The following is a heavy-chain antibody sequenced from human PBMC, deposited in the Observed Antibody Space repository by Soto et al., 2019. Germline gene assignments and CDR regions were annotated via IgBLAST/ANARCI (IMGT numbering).Heavy chain of an antibody. CDR3: AKCITIFGVVITLYYYYMDV. D-gene: IGHD3-3*01. V-gene: IGHV1-46*03. CDR1: GYTFTSYY. J-gene: IGHJ6*03. Sequence: ASVKVSCKASGYTFTSYYMHWVRQAPGQGLEWMGIINPSGGSTSYAQKFQGRVTMTRDTSTSTVYMELSSLRSEDTAVYYCAKCITIFGVVITLYYYYMDVWGKGTTVTVSS. CDR2: INPSGGST.